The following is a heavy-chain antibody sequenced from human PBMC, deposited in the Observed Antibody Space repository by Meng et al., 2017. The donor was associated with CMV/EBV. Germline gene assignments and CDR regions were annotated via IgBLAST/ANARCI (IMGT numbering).Heavy chain of an antibody. CDR3: ARDDPRTSGRVCAFDI. J-gene: IGHJ3*02. V-gene: IGHV3-19*01. CDR2: VSWNGSRT. D-gene: IGHD6-25*01. Sequence: LSLTCAASGFTFSSYSMNWVRQAPGKGLEWVSGVSWNGSRTHYADSVKGRFIISRDNSRNFLYLQMNSLRAEDTAVYYCARDDPRTSGRVCAFDIWGQGTMVTVSS. CDR1: GFTFSSYS.